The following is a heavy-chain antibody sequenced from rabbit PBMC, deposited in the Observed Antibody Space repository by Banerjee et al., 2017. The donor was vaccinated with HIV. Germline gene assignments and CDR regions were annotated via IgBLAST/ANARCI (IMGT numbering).Heavy chain of an antibody. Sequence: QEQLEESGGDLVKPEGSLTLTCTASAFSFSNKYVMCWVRQAPGKGLEWIACINTISGDTVYATWAKGRFTISKASWTTVTLQMTSLTAADTATYFCARDRPKSSGYLFDLWGQGTLVTVS. CDR2: INTISGDT. CDR3: ARDRPKSSGYLFDL. V-gene: IGHV1S45*01. J-gene: IGHJ4*01. D-gene: IGHD1-1*01. CDR1: AFSFSNKYV.